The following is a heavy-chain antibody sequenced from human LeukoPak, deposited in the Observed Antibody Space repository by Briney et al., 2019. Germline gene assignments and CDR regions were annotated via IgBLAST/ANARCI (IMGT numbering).Heavy chain of an antibody. V-gene: IGHV4-34*01. J-gene: IGHJ6*04. CDR1: GGSFRGYY. CDR3: ARETSQQGAHQMDV. CDR2: INHRGST. Sequence: SETLSLTCAVYGGSFRGYYWIWIRQPPGKGREWIGEINHRGSTNYNPSLKSRVTISVDTPQNQFPLKMSSVTAADTAVYYRARETSQQGAHQMDVWGKGHTVNIFS. D-gene: IGHD6-13*01.